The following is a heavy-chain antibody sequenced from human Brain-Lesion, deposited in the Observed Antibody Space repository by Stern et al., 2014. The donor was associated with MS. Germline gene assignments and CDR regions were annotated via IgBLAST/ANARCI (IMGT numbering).Heavy chain of an antibody. V-gene: IGHV5-51*03. CDR3: ARSPATPSGYDRFDY. CDR2: IFPRDSNT. J-gene: IGHJ4*02. D-gene: IGHD5-12*01. CDR1: GYLFDDYW. Sequence: EVQLVESGAEVKKPGESLKISCEASGYLFDDYWIGWVRQMSGRGLELVAIIFPRDSNTRYSPSVHGQAPSPADKSTTPAYLQWSSLKAPDTAIYYCARSPATPSGYDRFDYWGQGALVTVSS.